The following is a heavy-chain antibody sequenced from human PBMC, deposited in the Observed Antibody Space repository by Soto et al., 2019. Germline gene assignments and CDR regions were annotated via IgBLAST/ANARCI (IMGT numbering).Heavy chain of an antibody. Sequence: TSETLSLTCTVSGGSVSSGSYYWSWIRQPPGKGLEWIGYIYYSGSTNYNPSLKSRVTISVDTSKNQFSLKLSSVTAADTAVYYCAGSSGWLNWFDPWGQGTLVTVSS. V-gene: IGHV4-61*01. CDR2: IYYSGST. CDR1: GGSVSSGSYY. J-gene: IGHJ5*02. CDR3: AGSSGWLNWFDP. D-gene: IGHD6-19*01.